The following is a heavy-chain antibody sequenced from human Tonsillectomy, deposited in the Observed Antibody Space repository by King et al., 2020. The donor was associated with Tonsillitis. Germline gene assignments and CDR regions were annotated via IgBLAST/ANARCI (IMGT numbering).Heavy chain of an antibody. J-gene: IGHJ6*02. Sequence: QLVESGPEVKKPGTSGKVSCKASGFTFTSSAMQWVRQARGQRLEWKGWIVVGSGNTNYAQKFQERVTITRDMSTSTAYMELSSLRSEDKAGYYCAAEGASYYGNYYNGMDVWGQRTTVTVSS. V-gene: IGHV1-58*02. D-gene: IGHD1-26*01. CDR2: IVVGSGNT. CDR3: AAEGASYYGNYYNGMDV. CDR1: GFTFTSSA.